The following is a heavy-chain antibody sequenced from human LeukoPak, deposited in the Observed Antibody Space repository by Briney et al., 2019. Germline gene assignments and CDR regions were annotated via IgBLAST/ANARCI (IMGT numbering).Heavy chain of an antibody. Sequence: QSGGSLRLSCAASGFTFSTYSMNWVRQAPGKGLEWVSYISSSSSTIYYADSVKGRFTISRDNAKNSLYLQMNSLRAEDTAVYYCASVSGIPYHWFDPWGQGTLVTVSS. CDR2: ISSSSSTI. D-gene: IGHD1-1*01. CDR3: ASVSGIPYHWFDP. J-gene: IGHJ5*02. V-gene: IGHV3-48*01. CDR1: GFTFSTYS.